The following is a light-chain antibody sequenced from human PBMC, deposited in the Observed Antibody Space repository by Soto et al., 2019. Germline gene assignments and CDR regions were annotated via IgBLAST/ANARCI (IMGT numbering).Light chain of an antibody. CDR3: SSYTSSSTPLV. Sequence: QSVLTQPASVSGSPGQSITISCTGTSSDVGGYNYVSWYQQHPGKAPKLMIYDVSNRPSGVSNRFSGSKSGNTASLTISGFQAEDEADYYCSSYTSSSTPLVFGTGTKVTVL. CDR1: SSDVGGYNY. CDR2: DVS. J-gene: IGLJ1*01. V-gene: IGLV2-14*01.